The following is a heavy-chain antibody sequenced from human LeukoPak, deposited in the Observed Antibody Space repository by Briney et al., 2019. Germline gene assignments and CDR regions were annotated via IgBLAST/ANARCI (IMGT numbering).Heavy chain of an antibody. CDR3: ARAVDLADY. CDR1: GFTFSDYW. Sequence: PGGSLKLSCAASGFTFSDYWMSWVRQAPGKGLKWVANIRQDGSSIFHADSVKGRFTISRDNAKNSVFLQMDNLTPDDTAVYYCARAVDLADYWGQGTLVTVSS. CDR2: IRQDGSSI. J-gene: IGHJ4*02. V-gene: IGHV3-7*01.